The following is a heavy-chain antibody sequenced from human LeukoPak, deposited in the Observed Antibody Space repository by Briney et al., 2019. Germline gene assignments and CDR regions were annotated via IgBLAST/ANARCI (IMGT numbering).Heavy chain of an antibody. CDR2: INAGNGNT. Sequence: GASVKVSCKASGYTFTSYAMHWVRQAPGQRLEWMGWINAGNGNTKYSQKFQGRVTITRDTSASTAYMELSSLRSEDTAVYYCERGQKGNWFDPWGQGTLVTVSS. CDR1: GYTFTSYA. CDR3: ERGQKGNWFDP. J-gene: IGHJ5*02. V-gene: IGHV1-3*01.